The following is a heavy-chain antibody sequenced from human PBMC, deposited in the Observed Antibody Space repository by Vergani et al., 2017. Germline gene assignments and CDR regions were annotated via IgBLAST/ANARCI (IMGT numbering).Heavy chain of an antibody. CDR1: GGSISSSSYY. CDR2: IYYSGST. V-gene: IGHV4-39*01. CDR3: AVHRSYGWAGAFDI. D-gene: IGHD5-18*01. Sequence: QLQLQESGPGLVKPSETLSLTCTVSGGSISSSSYYWGWIRQPPGKGREWIGSIYYSGSTYYNPSLKSRVTISVDTSKNQFALKLSPLTAADTAVYYCAVHRSYGWAGAFDIWGQGTMVTVSS. J-gene: IGHJ3*02.